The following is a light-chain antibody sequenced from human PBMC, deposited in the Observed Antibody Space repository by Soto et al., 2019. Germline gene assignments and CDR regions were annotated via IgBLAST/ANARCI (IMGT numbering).Light chain of an antibody. J-gene: IGKJ4*01. V-gene: IGKV3-20*01. CDR2: GAS. CDR1: QSFSSSY. Sequence: EIVLTQSPGTLSSSPGERATLSCRARQSFSSSYLAWYQQKPGQAPRLLIYGASSRAPGIPDRFSGSGSGTDFTLTISRLEPEDFAVYYCQQYGSAPLTFGGGTKGEIK. CDR3: QQYGSAPLT.